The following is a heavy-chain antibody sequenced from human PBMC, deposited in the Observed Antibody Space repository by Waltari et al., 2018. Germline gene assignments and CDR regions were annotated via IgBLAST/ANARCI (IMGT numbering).Heavy chain of an antibody. CDR1: GYTLTELS. CDR3: ATAHYYGSGSLDY. D-gene: IGHD3-10*01. J-gene: IGHJ4*02. V-gene: IGHV1-24*01. Sequence: QVQRVQSGADVKEPGASVKVSCKVSGYTLTELSMHWVRQAPGKGLEWMGGVAPEDGETSYAQKFQGRVPMTEDSSTDTAYMELSSLRSEDTAVYYCATAHYYGSGSLDYWGQGTLVTVSS. CDR2: VAPEDGET.